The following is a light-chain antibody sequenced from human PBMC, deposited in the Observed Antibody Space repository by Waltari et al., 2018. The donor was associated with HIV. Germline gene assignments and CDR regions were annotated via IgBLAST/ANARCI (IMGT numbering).Light chain of an antibody. J-gene: IGLJ2*01. CDR1: TRAVGGYNS. Sequence: QSALTQPASVSGSPGLSITISCPGTTRAVGGYNSVSWYQQHPAKAPKIVILDVSNRPSGVSNRFSGSKSGNTASLTISGLQAEDEAYYYCSSYTSSDTVVFGGGTKVTVL. CDR3: SSYTSSDTVV. CDR2: DVS. V-gene: IGLV2-14*03.